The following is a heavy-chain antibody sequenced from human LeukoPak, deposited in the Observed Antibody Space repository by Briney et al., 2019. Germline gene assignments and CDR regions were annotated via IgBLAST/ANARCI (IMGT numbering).Heavy chain of an antibody. V-gene: IGHV3-48*03. D-gene: IGHD4-23*01. CDR1: GFTFSSYE. J-gene: IGHJ4*02. Sequence: GGSLRLSCAASGFTFSSYEMNWVRQAPGKGLEWVSYISSSGSTIYYADSVKGRFTISRDNAKNSLYLRMNSLRAEDTAVYYCASLTVVTDYFDYWGQGTLVTVSS. CDR3: ASLTVVTDYFDY. CDR2: ISSSGSTI.